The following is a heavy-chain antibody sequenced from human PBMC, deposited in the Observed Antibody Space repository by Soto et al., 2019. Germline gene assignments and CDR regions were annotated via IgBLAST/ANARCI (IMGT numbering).Heavy chain of an antibody. Sequence: PVGSLRLSCAASGFTFSSYAMSWVRQAPGKGLEWVSAISGSGGSTYYADSVKGRFTISRDNSKNTLYLQMNSLRAEDTAVYYCAKDQEYSGSYCPFDYWGQGTLVTVSS. V-gene: IGHV3-23*01. CDR3: AKDQEYSGSYCPFDY. D-gene: IGHD1-26*01. J-gene: IGHJ4*02. CDR2: ISGSGGST. CDR1: GFTFSSYA.